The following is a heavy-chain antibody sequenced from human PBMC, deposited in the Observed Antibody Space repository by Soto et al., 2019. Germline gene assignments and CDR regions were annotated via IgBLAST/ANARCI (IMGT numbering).Heavy chain of an antibody. Sequence: ASVKVSCKASGYTFTGYYKHWVRQAPGQGLEWMGWISPASGDTTYAQKFQGRVTMTRDTSISTAYMELIRLTSDDTAVYSCARGEYRYGQYCFDSWGHGTLVTRSS. V-gene: IGHV1-2*02. D-gene: IGHD5-18*01. CDR3: ARGEYRYGQYCFDS. J-gene: IGHJ4*01. CDR2: ISPASGDT. CDR1: GYTFTGYY.